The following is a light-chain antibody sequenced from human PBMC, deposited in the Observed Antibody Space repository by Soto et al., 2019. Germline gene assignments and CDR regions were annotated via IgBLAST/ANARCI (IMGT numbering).Light chain of an antibody. CDR2: GAS. CDR3: KQYNNWPPWT. Sequence: EIVMTQSPATLSVSPGERATLSCRSSQSVSSNLAWYQQKPGQAPRLLIYGASTRATGIPARFSGSGSGTEFTITISSLQSEDFAFYYCKQYNNWPPWTFGQGTKMEIK. J-gene: IGKJ1*01. V-gene: IGKV3-15*01. CDR1: QSVSSN.